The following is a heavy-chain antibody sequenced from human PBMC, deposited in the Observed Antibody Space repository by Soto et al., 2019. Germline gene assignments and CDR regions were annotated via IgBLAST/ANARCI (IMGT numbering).Heavy chain of an antibody. D-gene: IGHD3-10*01. J-gene: IGHJ6*02. CDR1: GGSISSSSYY. V-gene: IGHV4-39*01. CDR2: IYYSGST. CDR3: ARHRGTRGSYYYYGMDV. Sequence: SETLSLTYTVSGGSISSSSYYWGWIRQPPGKGLEWIGSIYYSGSTYYNPSLKSRVTISVDTSKNQFSLKLSSVTAADTAVYYCARHRGTRGSYYYYGMDVWGQGTTVTVSS.